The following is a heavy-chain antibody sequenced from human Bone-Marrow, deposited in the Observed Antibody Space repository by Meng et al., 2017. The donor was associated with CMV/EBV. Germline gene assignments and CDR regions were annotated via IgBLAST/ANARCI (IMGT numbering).Heavy chain of an antibody. V-gene: IGHV3-21*01. CDR2: ISSSSSYI. CDR3: ARDHTVGAIYFDP. J-gene: IGHJ5*02. D-gene: IGHD1-26*01. CDR1: GFTFDDYA. Sequence: GGSLRLSCAASGFTFDDYAMNWVRQAPGKGLEWVSSISSSSSYIYYADSVKGRFTISRDNAKNSLYLQMNSLRAEDTAVYYCARDHTVGAIYFDPWGQGTLVTVPS.